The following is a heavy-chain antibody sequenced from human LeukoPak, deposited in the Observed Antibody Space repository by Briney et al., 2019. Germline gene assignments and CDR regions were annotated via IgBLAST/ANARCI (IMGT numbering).Heavy chain of an antibody. CDR1: GFTFSDCY. CDR2: ISSSTMTI. V-gene: IGHV3-11*04. D-gene: IGHD5-24*01. Sequence: GGSLRLSCAASGFTFSDCYMSWIRQAPGKGLEWISYISSSTMTIHYADSVKGRFTISRDNAKNSLLLQMNSLRAEDSAVYYCARVGDDYNEYVDYWGQGTLVTVSS. CDR3: ARVGDDYNEYVDY. J-gene: IGHJ4*02.